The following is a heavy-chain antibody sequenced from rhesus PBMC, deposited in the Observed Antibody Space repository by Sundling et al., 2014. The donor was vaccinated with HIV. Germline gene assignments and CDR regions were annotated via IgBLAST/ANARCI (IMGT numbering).Heavy chain of an antibody. Sequence: QVQLQESGPGLVKPSETLSLTCAVSGGSISDTYYWSWIRQAPGKGLEWIGYIYGSGSSTNYNPSLKSRVTLSVDTSKNQVFLKLTSATVADTAVYYCARPREYRYNYDYWGQGLLVTVSS. J-gene: IGHJ4*01. CDR1: GGSISDTYY. CDR2: IYGSGSST. V-gene: IGHV4-106*01. D-gene: IGHD5-12*01. CDR3: ARPREYRYNYDY.